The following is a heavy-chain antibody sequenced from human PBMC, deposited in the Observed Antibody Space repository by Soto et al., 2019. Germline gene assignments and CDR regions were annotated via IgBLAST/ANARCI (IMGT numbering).Heavy chain of an antibody. CDR3: AKATRGGAATLIRDY. Sequence: GGSLRLSCAAAGFTFSIYAMSWVRQAPGKGLEWVSAISGSGGSTYYADSVKGRFTISRDNSKNTLYLQMNSLRADDTAVYYCAKATRGGAATLIRDYWGQGTRVTVSS. D-gene: IGHD6-13*01. V-gene: IGHV3-23*01. CDR2: ISGSGGST. J-gene: IGHJ4*02. CDR1: GFTFSIYA.